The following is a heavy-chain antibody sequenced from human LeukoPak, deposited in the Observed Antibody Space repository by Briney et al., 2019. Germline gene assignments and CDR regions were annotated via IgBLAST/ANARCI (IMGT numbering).Heavy chain of an antibody. J-gene: IGHJ6*02. CDR1: GFTFSSYA. CDR2: ISYDGSNK. V-gene: IGHV3-30-3*02. D-gene: IGHD4-11*01. Sequence: EPGGSLRLSCAASGFTFSSYAMHWVRQAPGKGLEWVAVISYDGSNKYYADSVKGRFTISRDNSKNTLYLQMNSLRAEDTAVYYCAKDPRRSRNYDYYYYYGMDVWGQGTTVTVSS. CDR3: AKDPRRSRNYDYYYYYGMDV.